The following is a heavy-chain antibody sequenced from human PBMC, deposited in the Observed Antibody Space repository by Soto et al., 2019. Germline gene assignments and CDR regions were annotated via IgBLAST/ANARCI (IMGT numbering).Heavy chain of an antibody. J-gene: IGHJ3*02. Sequence: QLQLQESGPGLVKPSETLSLTCTVSGGSISSSSYYWGWIRQPPGKGLEWIGSIYYSGSTYYYPSLKSRVTITVDTSKNQFSLKLSSVTAADTAVYYCARHELAAARIAVDDAFDIWGQGTMVTVSS. CDR2: IYYSGST. CDR3: ARHELAAARIAVDDAFDI. D-gene: IGHD6-13*01. CDR1: GGSISSSSYY. V-gene: IGHV4-39*01.